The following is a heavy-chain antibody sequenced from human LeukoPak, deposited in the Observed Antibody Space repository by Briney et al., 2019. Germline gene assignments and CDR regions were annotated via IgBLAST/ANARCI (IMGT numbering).Heavy chain of an antibody. D-gene: IGHD5-18*01. V-gene: IGHV4-34*01. CDR1: GGSFSGYY. J-gene: IGHJ6*03. CDR2: INHSGST. CDR3: ARRVTGYMDV. Sequence: SETLSLTCAVYGGSFSGYYWSWIRQPPGKGLEWIGEINHSGSTNYNPSLKSRVTISVDTSKNQFSLKLSSVTAADTAVYYCARRVTGYMDVWGKGTTVTVSS.